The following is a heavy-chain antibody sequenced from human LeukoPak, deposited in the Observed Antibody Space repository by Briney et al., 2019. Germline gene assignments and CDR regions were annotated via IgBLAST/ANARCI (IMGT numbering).Heavy chain of an antibody. CDR3: ARVGGPGWYGY. V-gene: IGHV3-74*03. Sequence: GGSLRLSCAASGFTFSTYWMHWVRQVPGKGLVWVSRINSDGSTTTNADSVKGRFTISRDNAKNTPYLQMNSLRAEDTALYYCARVGGPGWYGYWGQGTLVTVSS. CDR1: GFTFSTYW. J-gene: IGHJ4*02. D-gene: IGHD6-19*01. CDR2: INSDGSTT.